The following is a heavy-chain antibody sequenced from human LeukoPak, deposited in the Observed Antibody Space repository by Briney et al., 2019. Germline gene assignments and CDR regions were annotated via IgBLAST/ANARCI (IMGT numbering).Heavy chain of an antibody. Sequence: GGSLRLSCAAAGFTFSDYCMSWIRQAPGKGLEWVSYISSGGRSIYYADSVKGRFTISRDDAKSSLYLQINSLRAEDTAVYYCARDRCERATCRNEESPSEQAIWGQGTLFIVYS. J-gene: IGHJ4*02. V-gene: IGHV3-11*01. CDR1: GFTFSDYC. CDR3: ARDRCERATCRNEESPSEQAI. D-gene: IGHD6-6*01. CDR2: ISSGGRSI.